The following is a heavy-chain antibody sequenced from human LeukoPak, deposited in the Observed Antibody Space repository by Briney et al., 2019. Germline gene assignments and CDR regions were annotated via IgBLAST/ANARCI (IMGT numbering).Heavy chain of an antibody. D-gene: IGHD4-23*01. J-gene: IGHJ4*02. CDR3: ARDPRVYGGS. CDR1: RFTFSSYA. Sequence: GSLRLSCAASRFTFSSYAVSWVRQAPGKGLEWVSAISGSGGGTYYADSVKGRFTISRDNSKNTPYLQMNSLRAEDTAVYYCARDPRVYGGSWGKGTPVTVSS. CDR2: ISGSGGGT. V-gene: IGHV3-23*01.